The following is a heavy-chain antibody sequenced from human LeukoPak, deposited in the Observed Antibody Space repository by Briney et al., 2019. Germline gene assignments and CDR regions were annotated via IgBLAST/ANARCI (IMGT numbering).Heavy chain of an antibody. J-gene: IGHJ4*02. CDR1: GFTFDDYA. D-gene: IGHD3-10*01. V-gene: IGHV3-9*01. Sequence: GRSLRLSCAASGFTFDDYAMHWVRQAPGKGLEWVSGISWNSGNIGYADSVKGRFTISRDNAKNSLYLQMNSLRTEDTALYYCAKDADYGSGSCFDYWGQGTLVTVSS. CDR2: ISWNSGNI. CDR3: AKDADYGSGSCFDY.